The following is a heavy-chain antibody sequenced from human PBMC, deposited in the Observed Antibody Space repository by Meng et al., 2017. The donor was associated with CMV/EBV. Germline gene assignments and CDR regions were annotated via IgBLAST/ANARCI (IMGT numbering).Heavy chain of an antibody. CDR1: CFAFSSYW. CDR2: INGDGSST. V-gene: IGHV3/OR16-13*01. CDR3: ARDRLLGWFDP. J-gene: IGHJ5*02. D-gene: IGHD7-27*01. Sequence: EVPRVGSGRCLVPRGWSLRLSCAASCFAFSSYWRHCVRPATGKGLVWVSHINGDGSSTSYANSMKTQFTISRDNAKTTLYLQMNSLSAEDTAVYYCARDRLLGWFDPWGQGTLVTVSS.